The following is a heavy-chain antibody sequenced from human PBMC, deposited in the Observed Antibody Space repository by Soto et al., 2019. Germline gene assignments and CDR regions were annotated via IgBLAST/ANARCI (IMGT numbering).Heavy chain of an antibody. CDR3: ARDYYKYYDSSGYYRSPAY. CDR2: ISYDGSVK. V-gene: IGHV3-30-3*01. CDR1: GFTFSTYW. D-gene: IGHD3-22*01. Sequence: PGGSLRLSCAASGFTFSTYWMTWVRQAPGKGLEWVALISYDGSVKDYADSVKGRFTISRDNSRNTLFLQMNSLRAEDTAVYYCARDYYKYYDSSGYYRSPAYWGQGTLVTVSS. J-gene: IGHJ4*02.